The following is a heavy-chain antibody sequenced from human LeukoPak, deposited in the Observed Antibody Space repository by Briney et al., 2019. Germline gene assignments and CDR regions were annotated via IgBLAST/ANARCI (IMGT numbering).Heavy chain of an antibody. CDR2: IWYDGSNK. V-gene: IGHV3-33*01. CDR3: ARGAYGSGTYHDFDV. CDR1: GFTFSSYG. D-gene: IGHD3-10*01. J-gene: IGHJ3*01. Sequence: GGSLRLSCAASGFTFSSYGMHWVRQAPGKGLEWVAVIWYDGSNKYYVDSVKGRFTISRDNSKNTLYLQMNSLRAEDTAVYYCARGAYGSGTYHDFDVWGQGTMVTVSS.